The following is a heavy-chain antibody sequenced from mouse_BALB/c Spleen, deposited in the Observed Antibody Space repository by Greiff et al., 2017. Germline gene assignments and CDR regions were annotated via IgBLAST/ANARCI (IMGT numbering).Heavy chain of an antibody. CDR3: TRDRGSSPWFAY. CDR2: ISSGGSYT. D-gene: IGHD1-1*01. CDR1: GFTFSSYT. J-gene: IGHJ3*01. Sequence: EVKVVESGGGLVKPGGSLKLSCAASGFTFSSYTMSWVRQTPEKRLEWVATISSGGSYTYYPDSVKGRFTISRDNAKNTLYLQMSSLKSEDTAMYYCTRDRGSSPWFAYWGQGTLVTVSA. V-gene: IGHV5-6-4*01.